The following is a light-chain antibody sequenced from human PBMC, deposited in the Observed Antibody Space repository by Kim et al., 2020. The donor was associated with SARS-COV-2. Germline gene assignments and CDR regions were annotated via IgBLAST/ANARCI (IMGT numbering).Light chain of an antibody. V-gene: IGLV1-44*01. J-gene: IGLJ3*02. CDR1: YSTIGSNA. CDR3: ASWDDALPGWV. CDR2: DNN. Sequence: GQRVNLSCSAPYSTIGSNAENWYRQFPGTAPNLLIYDNNLRPSGVPDRFSGSKSGMSASLAISGLQSEDEADYYCASWDDALPGWVFGGGTQLTVL.